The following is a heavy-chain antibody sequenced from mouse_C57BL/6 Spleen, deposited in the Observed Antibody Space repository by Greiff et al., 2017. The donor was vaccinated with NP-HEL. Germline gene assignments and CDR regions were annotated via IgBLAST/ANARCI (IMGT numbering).Heavy chain of an antibody. D-gene: IGHD2-12*01. CDR2: IEPSDSET. J-gene: IGHJ2*01. CDR3: ARAANRIRYFDY. Sequence: VQLQQSGAELVRPGSSVKLSCKASGYTFTGYWMQWVKQRPIQGLEWIGNIEPSDSETNYNQKFKDKATLTVDKSSSTAYMQLSSLTSEDSAVYYCARAANRIRYFDYWGQGTPLTVSS. CDR1: GYTFTGYW. V-gene: IGHV1-52*01.